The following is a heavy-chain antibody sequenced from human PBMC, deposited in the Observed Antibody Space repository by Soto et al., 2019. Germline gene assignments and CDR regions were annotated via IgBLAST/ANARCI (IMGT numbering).Heavy chain of an antibody. V-gene: IGHV1-24*01. CDR3: ARGRYSSSFYLYYGMDV. CDR2: FDPEDGET. D-gene: IGHD6-6*01. J-gene: IGHJ6*02. Sequence: GASVKVSCKVSGYTLTELSMHWVRQAPGKGLEWMGGFDPEDGETIYAQKFQGRVTMTEDTSTDTAYMELSSLRADDTAVYYCARGRYSSSFYLYYGMDVWGQGTTVTVSS. CDR1: GYTLTELS.